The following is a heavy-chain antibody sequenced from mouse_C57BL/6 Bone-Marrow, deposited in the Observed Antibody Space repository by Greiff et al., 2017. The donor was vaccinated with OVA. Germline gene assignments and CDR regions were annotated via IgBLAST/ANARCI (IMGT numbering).Heavy chain of an antibody. Sequence: VQLQQSGPELVKPGASVKISCKASGYTFTDYYMNWVKQSHGKSLEWIGDINPNNGGTSYNQKFKGKATLTVDKSSSTAYMELRSLTSEDSAVYYCARRTGSSFSYWYFDVWGTGTTVTVSS. CDR2: INPNNGGT. CDR3: ARRTGSSFSYWYFDV. V-gene: IGHV1-26*01. CDR1: GYTFTDYY. D-gene: IGHD1-1*01. J-gene: IGHJ1*03.